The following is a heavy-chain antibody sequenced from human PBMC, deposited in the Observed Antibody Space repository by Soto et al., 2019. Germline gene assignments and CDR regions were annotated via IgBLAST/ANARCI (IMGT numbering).Heavy chain of an antibody. D-gene: IGHD4-17*01. J-gene: IGHJ3*02. V-gene: IGHV4-30-4*01. CDR1: GGSISSGDYH. CDR2: IYYRGST. Sequence: QVQLQESGPGLVKPSQTLSLTCTVSGGSISSGDYHWSWIRQPPGKGLEWIGYIYYRGSTYYNPSLKSRVTISVDTSKIQCSLKLSSVTAADTAVYYCARDISKDYGDYPGAGFDTWGQGTMVTVSS. CDR3: ARDISKDYGDYPGAGFDT.